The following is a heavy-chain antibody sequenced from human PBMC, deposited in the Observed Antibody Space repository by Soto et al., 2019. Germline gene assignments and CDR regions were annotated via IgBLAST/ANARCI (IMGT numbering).Heavy chain of an antibody. CDR2: ISYDGSNK. CDR1: GFTFSSYG. V-gene: IGHV3-30*18. J-gene: IGHJ4*02. D-gene: IGHD1-26*01. CDR3: AKAEYSGSYFDY. Sequence: QVQLVDSGGGVVQPGRSLRLSCAASGFTFSSYGMHWVRQAPGKGLEWVAVISYDGSNKYYADSVKGRFTISRDNSKNTLYLQMNSLRAEDTTVYYCAKAEYSGSYFDYWGQGTLVTVSS.